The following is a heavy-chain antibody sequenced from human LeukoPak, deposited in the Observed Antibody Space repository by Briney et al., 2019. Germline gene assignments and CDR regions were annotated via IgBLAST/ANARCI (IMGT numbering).Heavy chain of an antibody. J-gene: IGHJ4*02. CDR3: ARGDAYALNY. CDR2: INSDGSTT. Sequence: GGSLRLSCAASGFTFSSYWMHWVRQAPGKGLVWVSRINSDGSTTAYADSVKGRFTISRDNAKNTLYLQMSSLRAEDTAVYYCARGDAYALNYWGQGTLVPVSS. D-gene: IGHD2-2*01. V-gene: IGHV3-74*01. CDR1: GFTFSSYW.